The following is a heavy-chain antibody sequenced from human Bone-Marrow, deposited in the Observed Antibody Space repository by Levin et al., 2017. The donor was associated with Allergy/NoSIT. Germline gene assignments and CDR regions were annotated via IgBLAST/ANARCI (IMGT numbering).Heavy chain of an antibody. CDR3: ARVPVTGYSWFDP. D-gene: IGHD3-9*01. J-gene: IGHJ5*02. CDR1: GFTFRSYW. CDR2: INGDGSTT. Sequence: PGGSLRLSCAASGFTFRSYWMHWFRQAPGKGLMWVSRINGDGSTTEYADAVKGRFTISRDNSKNTLYLQMGSLRAEDTAIYYCARVPVTGYSWFDPWGQGTLVTVSS. V-gene: IGHV3-74*03.